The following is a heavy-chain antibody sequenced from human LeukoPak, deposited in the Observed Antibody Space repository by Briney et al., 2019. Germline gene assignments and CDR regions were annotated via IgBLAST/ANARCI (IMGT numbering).Heavy chain of an antibody. J-gene: IGHJ4*02. Sequence: GGSLRLSCAASGFTFSGSAMHWVRQASGKGLEWVGRIRSKANSYATAYAASVKGRFTISRDDSKNTAYLQMNSLKTEDTAVYYRTRHPDYDFWSGYSAIDYWGQGTLVTVSS. V-gene: IGHV3-73*01. D-gene: IGHD3-3*01. CDR1: GFTFSGSA. CDR2: IRSKANSYAT. CDR3: TRHPDYDFWSGYSAIDY.